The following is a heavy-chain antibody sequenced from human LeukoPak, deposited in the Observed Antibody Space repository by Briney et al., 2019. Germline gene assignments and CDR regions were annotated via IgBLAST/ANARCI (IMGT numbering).Heavy chain of an antibody. V-gene: IGHV4-38-2*02. CDR1: GYSISSGYY. CDR3: ARDRGLITMVRGVIDY. Sequence: SETLSLTCTVSGYSISSGYYWGWIRQPPGKGLEWIGSIYHSGSTYYNPSLKSRVTISVDTSKNQFSLKLSSVTAADTAVYYCARDRGLITMVRGVIDYWGQGTLVTVSS. D-gene: IGHD3-10*01. J-gene: IGHJ4*02. CDR2: IYHSGST.